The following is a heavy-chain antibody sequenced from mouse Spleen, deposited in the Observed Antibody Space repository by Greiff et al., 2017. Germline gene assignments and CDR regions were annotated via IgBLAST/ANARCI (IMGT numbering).Heavy chain of an antibody. D-gene: IGHD1-2*01. J-gene: IGHJ1*01. CDR1: GFSLTNYA. CDR2: IWSDGST. CDR3: ARKFTTTAIYWYFDV. V-gene: IGHV2-4-1*01. Sequence: VQRVESGPGLVAPSQSLSITCTVSGFSLTNYAVHWVRQSPGKGLEWLGVIWSDGSTDYNAAFISRLSISKDNSKSQVFFKMNSLQADDTAIYYCARKFTTTAIYWYFDVWGAGTTVTVSS.